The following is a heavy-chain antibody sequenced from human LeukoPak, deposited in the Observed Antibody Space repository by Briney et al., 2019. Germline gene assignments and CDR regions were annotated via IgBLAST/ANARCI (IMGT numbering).Heavy chain of an antibody. Sequence: GGSLRLSCAASGFTFSNAWMNWVRQAPGKGLEWVGRIKSKTDGGTTDYAAPVKGRFTISRDDSKDTLYLQMNSLKTEDTAVYYCSTTYYYDSSEGYWGQGTLVTVSS. CDR3: STTYYYDSSEGY. D-gene: IGHD3-22*01. CDR1: GFTFSNAW. V-gene: IGHV3-15*07. J-gene: IGHJ4*02. CDR2: IKSKTDGGTT.